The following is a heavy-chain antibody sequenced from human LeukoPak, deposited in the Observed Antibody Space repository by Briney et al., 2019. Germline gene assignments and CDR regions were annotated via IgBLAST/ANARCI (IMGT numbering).Heavy chain of an antibody. D-gene: IGHD1-26*01. Sequence: GGSLRLSCAASGFTFSSYYMFWVRQAPGKGLAWVSTIKGDETSTKYADSVRGRFTVSRDNARNTLYLQLNSLRAEDTAIYYCAMGDRSAYSWDSWGQGTLVTVSS. V-gene: IGHV3-74*03. CDR1: GFTFSSYY. CDR2: IKGDETST. J-gene: IGHJ4*02. CDR3: AMGDRSAYSWDS.